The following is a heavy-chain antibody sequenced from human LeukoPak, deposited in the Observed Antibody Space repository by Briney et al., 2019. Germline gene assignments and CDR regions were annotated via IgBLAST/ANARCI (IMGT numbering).Heavy chain of an antibody. V-gene: IGHV1-2*02. J-gene: IGHJ3*02. CDR2: INPNSGGT. D-gene: IGHD1-1*01. Sequence: ASVKVSCKASGYTFTGYYMHWVRQAPGQGLEWMGWINPNSGGTNYAQKFQGRVTMTRDTSISTAYMELSRLRSDDTAVYYCARDLGLTTVDAFDIWGQGTMVSVSS. CDR3: ARDLGLTTVDAFDI. CDR1: GYTFTGYY.